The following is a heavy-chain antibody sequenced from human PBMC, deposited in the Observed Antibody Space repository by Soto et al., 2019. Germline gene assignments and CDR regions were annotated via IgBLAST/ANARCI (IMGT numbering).Heavy chain of an antibody. Sequence: QVQLQESGPGLVKPSETLSLTCTVSGGSISSYYWSWIRQPPGKGLEWIGYIYYSGSTNYNPSLTSRVTISADTSKNQCALKLSSVTAADTAVYYCARQWVAARPYWYFDLWGRGTLVPVSS. J-gene: IGHJ2*01. V-gene: IGHV4-59*08. D-gene: IGHD6-6*01. CDR3: ARQWVAARPYWYFDL. CDR1: GGSISSYY. CDR2: IYYSGST.